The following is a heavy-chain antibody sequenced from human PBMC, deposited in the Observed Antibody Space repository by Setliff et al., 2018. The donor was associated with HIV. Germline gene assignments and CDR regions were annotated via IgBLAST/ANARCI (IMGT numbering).Heavy chain of an antibody. J-gene: IGHJ4*02. CDR1: GYSISSGYY. V-gene: IGHV4-30-4*02. Sequence: SETLSLTCTVSGYSISSGYYWSWIRQPPGKGLEWIGYIYYTGSTYYNPSLKSRVTISVDTSKNHFSLKLRSVTAADTAVYYCAQLGMVDDFDYWGQGTLVTVSS. CDR2: IYYTGST. CDR3: AQLGMVDDFDY. D-gene: IGHD1-1*01.